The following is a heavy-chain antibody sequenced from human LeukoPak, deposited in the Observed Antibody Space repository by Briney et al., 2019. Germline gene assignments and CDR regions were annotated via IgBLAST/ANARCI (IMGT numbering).Heavy chain of an antibody. J-gene: IGHJ4*02. CDR1: GYSFTSYW. CDR3: ARRGHYYDSSGYYPGTDY. Sequence: GESLKISCKGSGYSFTSYWIGWVHQMPGKGLEWMGIIYPGDSDTRYSPSFQGQVTISADKSISTAYLQWSSLKASDTAMYYCARRGHYYDSSGYYPGTDYWGQGTLVTVSS. CDR2: IYPGDSDT. D-gene: IGHD3-22*01. V-gene: IGHV5-51*07.